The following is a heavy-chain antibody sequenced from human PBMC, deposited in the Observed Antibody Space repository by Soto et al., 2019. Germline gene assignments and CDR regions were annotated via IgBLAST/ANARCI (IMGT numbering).Heavy chain of an antibody. CDR3: ARLVASETGYGMDV. CDR2: ITGSSSYI. Sequence: PGGSLRLSCAASGFIFSSHNMNWVHQAPGKGLEWVSSITGSSSYIFYADSVKGRFTISRDNAKNTVYLQVNSLRAEDTGVYYCARLVASETGYGMDVWGQGTTVTVSS. J-gene: IGHJ6*02. V-gene: IGHV3-21*06. D-gene: IGHD3-9*01. CDR1: GFIFSSHN.